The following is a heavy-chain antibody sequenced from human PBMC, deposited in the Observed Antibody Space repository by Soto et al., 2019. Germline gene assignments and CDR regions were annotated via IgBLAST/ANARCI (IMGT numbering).Heavy chain of an antibody. V-gene: IGHV1-69*01. CDR2: IIPIFGTA. Sequence: QVQLVQSGAEVKKPGSSVKVSCKAPGDTFSRYGASWVRQAPGQGLEWMGGIIPIFGTANYAQKFLGRVTMTADESTSTAYMELTILRFEDTAVYYCARESGYDSRGYPTTYFDSWGQGTLVIVSS. CDR3: ARESGYDSRGYPTTYFDS. CDR1: GDTFSRYG. J-gene: IGHJ4*02. D-gene: IGHD3-22*01.